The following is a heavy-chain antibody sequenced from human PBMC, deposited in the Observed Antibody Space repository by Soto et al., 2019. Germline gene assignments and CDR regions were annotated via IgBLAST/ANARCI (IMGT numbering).Heavy chain of an antibody. Sequence: PGGSLRLSCAASGFTFSSYAMSWVRQAPGKGLEWVSAISGSGGSTYYADSVKGRFTISRDNSKNTLYLQMNSLRAEDTAVYYCAKEVITIFGVGDYYYYGMDVWGQGTTVTVS. CDR1: GFTFSSYA. V-gene: IGHV3-23*01. CDR2: ISGSGGST. J-gene: IGHJ6*02. D-gene: IGHD3-3*01. CDR3: AKEVITIFGVGDYYYYGMDV.